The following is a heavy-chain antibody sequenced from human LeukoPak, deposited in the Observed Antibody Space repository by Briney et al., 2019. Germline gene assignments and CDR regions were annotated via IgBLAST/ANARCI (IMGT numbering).Heavy chain of an antibody. D-gene: IGHD5-18*01. Sequence: GGSLRLSCAASGFTFSDYYMSWIRQAPGKGLEWVSYISSSGITIYYADSVKGRFTISRDNAKNSLFLQMHSLRAEDTAVYYCARGRKYTSGYRVTELGSGYSDYWGQGTLVTVSS. CDR2: ISSSGITI. CDR3: ARGRKYTSGYRVTELGSGYSDY. V-gene: IGHV3-11*01. J-gene: IGHJ4*02. CDR1: GFTFSDYY.